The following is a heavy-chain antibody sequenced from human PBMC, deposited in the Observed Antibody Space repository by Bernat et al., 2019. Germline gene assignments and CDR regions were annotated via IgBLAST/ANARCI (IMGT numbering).Heavy chain of an antibody. J-gene: IGHJ3*02. CDR3: ARAQGPGDAFDI. Sequence: QVQLVESGGGVVQPGRSLRLSCAASGFTFSSYGMHWVRQAPGKGLEWVAVIWYDGSNKYYADSVKGRFTISRDNSKNTLYLQMNSLRAEDTAVYYCARAQGPGDAFDIWGQGTMVTVSS. D-gene: IGHD3-10*01. CDR1: GFTFSSYG. CDR2: IWYDGSNK. V-gene: IGHV3-33*01.